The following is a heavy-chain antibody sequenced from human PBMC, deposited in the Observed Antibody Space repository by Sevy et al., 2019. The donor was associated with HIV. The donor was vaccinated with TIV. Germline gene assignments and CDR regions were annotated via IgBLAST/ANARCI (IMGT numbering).Heavy chain of an antibody. CDR1: GFSLESYW. D-gene: IGHD2-21*01. Sequence: GGSLRLSCVASGFSLESYWMNWVRQAPGKPLEWVANIKEDDTVKYYVESVKGRFTISRYNGRNLVYLLMNNLKVEDTALYYCVRAIQSEGSFWGQGTRVNVSS. CDR2: IKEDDTVK. V-gene: IGHV3-7*04. J-gene: IGHJ4*02. CDR3: VRAIQSEGSF.